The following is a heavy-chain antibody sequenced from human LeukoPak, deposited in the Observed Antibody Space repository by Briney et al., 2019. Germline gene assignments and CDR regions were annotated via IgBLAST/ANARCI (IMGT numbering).Heavy chain of an antibody. CDR3: ARDLDTAMVISY. CDR2: INPNSGST. Sequence: ASVKVSCKASGYAFTGYYMHWVRQAPGQGLEWMGRINPNSGSTNYAQKFQGRVTMTRDTSISTAYMELSRLRSDDTAVYYCARDLDTAMVISYWGQGTLVTVSS. J-gene: IGHJ4*02. D-gene: IGHD5-18*01. V-gene: IGHV1-2*06. CDR1: GYAFTGYY.